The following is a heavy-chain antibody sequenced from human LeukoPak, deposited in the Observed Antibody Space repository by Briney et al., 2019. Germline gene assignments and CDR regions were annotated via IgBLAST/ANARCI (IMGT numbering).Heavy chain of an antibody. D-gene: IGHD5-12*01. CDR2: IGVYSGNT. CDR3: ARVPATARVFVMDV. Sequence: ASVKVSCKASGYTFTSYGISWVRQAPGQGLEWMGWIGVYSGNTNYAQKFQGRATMTTDTSTSTAYMELRSLRSDATAVYYCARVPATARVFVMDVWGQGTTATVSS. CDR1: GYTFTSYG. V-gene: IGHV1-18*01. J-gene: IGHJ6*02.